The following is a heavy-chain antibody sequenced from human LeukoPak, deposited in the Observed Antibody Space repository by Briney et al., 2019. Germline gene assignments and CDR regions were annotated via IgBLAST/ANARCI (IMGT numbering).Heavy chain of an antibody. CDR2: ISSSSSYI. J-gene: IGHJ4*02. Sequence: GGSLRLSCAASGFTFSSYSMNWVRQAQGKGLEWVSSISSSSSYIYYADSVKGRFTISRDNAKNSLYLQMNSLRAEDTAVYYCARKAGFGETYFDYWGQGTLVTVSS. CDR1: GFTFSSYS. V-gene: IGHV3-21*01. D-gene: IGHD3-10*01. CDR3: ARKAGFGETYFDY.